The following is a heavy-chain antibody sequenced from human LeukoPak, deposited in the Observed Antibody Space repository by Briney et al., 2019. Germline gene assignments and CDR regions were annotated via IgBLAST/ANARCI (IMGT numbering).Heavy chain of an antibody. J-gene: IGHJ3*02. D-gene: IGHD3-22*01. Sequence: SETLSLTCTVSGGSISSYYWSWIRQHPGKGLEWIGYIYYSGSTYYNPSLKSRVTISVDTSKNQFSLKLSSVTAADTAVYYCAGYYDSSGSFDAFDIWGQGTMVTVSS. CDR2: IYYSGST. CDR1: GGSISSYY. V-gene: IGHV4-59*06. CDR3: AGYYDSSGSFDAFDI.